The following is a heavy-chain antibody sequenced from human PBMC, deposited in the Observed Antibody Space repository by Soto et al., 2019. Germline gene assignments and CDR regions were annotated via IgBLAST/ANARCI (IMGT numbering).Heavy chain of an antibody. J-gene: IGHJ6*02. Sequence: SVKVSFKASGGTFSSYAISWVRQAPGQGLEWMGGIIPIFGTANYAQKFQGRVTITADESTSTAYMELSSLRSEDTAVYYCARDDSGSAPRSYYGMDVWGQGTTVTVSS. CDR2: IIPIFGTA. V-gene: IGHV1-69*13. D-gene: IGHD3-10*01. CDR3: ARDDSGSAPRSYYGMDV. CDR1: GGTFSSYA.